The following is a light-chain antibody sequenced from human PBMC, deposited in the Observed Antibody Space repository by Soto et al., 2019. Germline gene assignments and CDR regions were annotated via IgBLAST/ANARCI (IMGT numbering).Light chain of an antibody. CDR3: QQYGSSPRT. J-gene: IGKJ1*01. V-gene: IGKV3-20*01. CDR2: GAS. Sequence: DIVLTQSPGTLSLSPGERATLSCRASQSVTSSYLAWYQQKPGQAPRLLIYGASSRATGIPDRLSGSGSGTDFTLTISRLEPEDFAVYYCQQYGSSPRTFGQGTKVEIK. CDR1: QSVTSSY.